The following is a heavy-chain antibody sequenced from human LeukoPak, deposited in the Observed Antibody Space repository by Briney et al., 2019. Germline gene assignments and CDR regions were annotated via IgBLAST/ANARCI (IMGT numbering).Heavy chain of an antibody. V-gene: IGHV4-59*01. CDR1: GGSISSYH. CDR2: IYYSGST. CDR3: AREGRDGSDY. Sequence: PSENLSLTCTVSGGSISSYHWSWIRPPPGQGLEWIGYIYYSGSTNDNPSPRRGDNISGATPKNHFSLKRSSVTAADTAVYYCAREGRDGSDYWGQGTLVTVSS. D-gene: IGHD5-24*01. J-gene: IGHJ4*02.